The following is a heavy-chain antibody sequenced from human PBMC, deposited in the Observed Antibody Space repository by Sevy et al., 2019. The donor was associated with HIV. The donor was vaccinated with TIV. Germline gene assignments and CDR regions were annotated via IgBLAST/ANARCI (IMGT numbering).Heavy chain of an antibody. CDR3: ASDYY. CDR2: IKRDGSEK. J-gene: IGHJ4*02. V-gene: IGHV3-7*01. Sequence: GGSLRLSCAASGFTFRSHWMTWVRQAPVKGPEWVANIKRDGSEKAYVDSVKGRFTISRDDAKNSLYLQMNRLRVEDTAIYYCASDYYWGRGTLVTVSS. CDR1: GFTFRSHW. D-gene: IGHD3-10*01.